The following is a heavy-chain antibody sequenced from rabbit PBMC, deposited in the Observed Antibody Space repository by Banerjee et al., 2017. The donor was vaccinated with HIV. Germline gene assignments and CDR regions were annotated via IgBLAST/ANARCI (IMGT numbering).Heavy chain of an antibody. Sequence: GKGLEWIACIAAGSSGSTYYASWAKGRFTISKTSSTTVTLQMTSLTAADTATYFCVRDFPYSSGPTLWGQGTLVTVS. V-gene: IGHV1S40*01. J-gene: IGHJ6*01. CDR3: VRDFPYSSGPTL. CDR2: IAAGSSGST. D-gene: IGHD4-1*01.